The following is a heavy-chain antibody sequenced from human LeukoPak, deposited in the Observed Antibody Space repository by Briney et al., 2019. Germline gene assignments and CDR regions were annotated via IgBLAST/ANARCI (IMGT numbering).Heavy chain of an antibody. D-gene: IGHD2-8*01. V-gene: IGHV3-48*03. CDR2: ISASGSAI. CDR3: ARDRGCTNGVCYTAFDI. J-gene: IGHJ3*02. CDR1: GFTFSSYE. Sequence: GGSLRLSCAASGFTFSSYEMNWVRQAPGKGLEWVSYISASGSAIYYADSVKGRFTISRDNAKNSLYLQMNSLRAEDTAVYYCARDRGCTNGVCYTAFDIWGQGTMVTVSS.